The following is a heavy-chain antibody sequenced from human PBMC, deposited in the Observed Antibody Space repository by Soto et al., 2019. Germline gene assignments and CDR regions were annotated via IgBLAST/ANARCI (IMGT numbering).Heavy chain of an antibody. CDR1: GGSFSGYY. CDR3: ARLKPPGSGRSPFDY. V-gene: IGHV4-34*01. J-gene: IGHJ4*02. CDR2: INHSGST. Sequence: SETLSLTCAVYGGSFSGYYWSWIRQPPGKGLEWIGEINHSGSTNYNPSLKSRVTISVDTSKNQFSLKLTSVTAADTAVYYCARLKPPGSGRSPFDYWGQGTLVTVSS. D-gene: IGHD3-10*01.